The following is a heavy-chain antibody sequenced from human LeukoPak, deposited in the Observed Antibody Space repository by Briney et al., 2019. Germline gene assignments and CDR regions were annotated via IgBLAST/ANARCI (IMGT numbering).Heavy chain of an antibody. CDR1: GYSFTSYW. D-gene: IGHD6-13*01. J-gene: IGHJ4*02. CDR3: ARLYSTSWNRGGADY. CDR2: IHPGDSET. Sequence: GESLKISCKASGYSFTSYWTAWVRQMPGKGLECMGIIHPGDSETSYSPSFQGQVTISVDKSITTAYLQWSSLKASDTAMYYCARLYSTSWNRGGADYWGQGTPVTVSS. V-gene: IGHV5-51*01.